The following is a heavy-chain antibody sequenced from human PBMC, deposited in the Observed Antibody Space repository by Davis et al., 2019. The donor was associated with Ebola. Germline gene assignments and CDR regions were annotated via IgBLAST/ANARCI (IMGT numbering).Heavy chain of an antibody. Sequence: SETLSLTCAVYGGSFSGYYWSWIRQPHGKGLEWIGEINHSVSTNYNPSLKSRVTISVDTSKNQFSLKLSSVTAADTAVYYCARTRGYSGYGLFDYWGQGTLVTVSS. CDR3: ARTRGYSGYGLFDY. J-gene: IGHJ4*02. V-gene: IGHV4-34*01. D-gene: IGHD5-12*01. CDR1: GGSFSGYY. CDR2: INHSVST.